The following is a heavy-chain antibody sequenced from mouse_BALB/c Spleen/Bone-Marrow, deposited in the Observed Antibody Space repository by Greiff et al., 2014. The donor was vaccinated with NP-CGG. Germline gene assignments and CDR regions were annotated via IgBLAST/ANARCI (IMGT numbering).Heavy chain of an antibody. J-gene: IGHJ3*01. CDR2: IDPANGNT. D-gene: IGHD1-1*01. CDR1: GFNIKDTY. Sequence: EVQLQQSGAELVKPGASVKLSCTASGFNIKDTYMHWVKQRPEQGLEWIGRIDPANGNTKYDPKFQGKATITADTSSNTAYLQLSSLTSGDTAVYYCASYYYGSAWFAYWGQGTLVTVSA. CDR3: ASYYYGSAWFAY. V-gene: IGHV14-3*02.